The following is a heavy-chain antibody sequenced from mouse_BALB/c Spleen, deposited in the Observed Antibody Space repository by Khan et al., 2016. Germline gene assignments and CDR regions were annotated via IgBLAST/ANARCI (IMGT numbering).Heavy chain of an antibody. V-gene: IGHV14-3*02. J-gene: IGHJ3*01. CDR2: IVPANGNT. CDR3: ARRDVGGFAY. D-gene: IGHD3-1*01. Sequence: VQLQQPGAELVKPGASVKLSCTASGFNIKDTYMHWVKQRPEQGLEWIGRIVPANGNTKYDPKFQGKATITADTSSNTAYLQLSSLTSEDTAVYYCARRDVGGFAYWGQGTLVTVSA. CDR1: GFNIKDTY.